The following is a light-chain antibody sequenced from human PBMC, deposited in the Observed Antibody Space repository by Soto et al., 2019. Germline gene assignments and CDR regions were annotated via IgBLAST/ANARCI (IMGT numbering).Light chain of an antibody. CDR1: QSTSTW. CDR2: EAS. Sequence: DIQMTQSPSTLSASVGDRVTITCRASQSTSTWLAWYQQRPGKPPKLLISEASKLESGVPSRFSSSGSGTEFTLTISSLQPDDFATYYCQQYITSPYAFGQGTKVEIK. V-gene: IGKV1-5*03. CDR3: QQYITSPYA. J-gene: IGKJ1*01.